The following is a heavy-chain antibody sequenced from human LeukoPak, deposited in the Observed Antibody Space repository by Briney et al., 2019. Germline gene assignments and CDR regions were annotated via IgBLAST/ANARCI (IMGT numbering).Heavy chain of an antibody. Sequence: PGGSLRLSCAASGFTFSNAWVSWVRQAPGKGLEWVGRVKSKADGGTTDYAAPVKGRFSISRDDSKKMLYLQMNSLKTEDTAVYYCTTTRPGSYWGQGTLVTVSS. CDR2: VKSKADGGTT. CDR1: GFTFSNAW. CDR3: TTTRPGSY. J-gene: IGHJ4*02. V-gene: IGHV3-15*01.